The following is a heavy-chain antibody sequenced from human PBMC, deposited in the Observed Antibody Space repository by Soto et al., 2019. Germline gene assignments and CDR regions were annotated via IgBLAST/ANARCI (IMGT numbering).Heavy chain of an antibody. V-gene: IGHV3-23*01. D-gene: IGHD3-3*01. J-gene: IGHJ4*02. CDR1: GFTFSTYT. CDR3: TKYRHPDGIWSFDC. Sequence: QLLESGGNLVQPEGSLRLSCAAAGFTFSTYTMIWVRQAPGKGPEWVAGFYGGGSTSTFYADSVKGRFTISRDNSKNMLFLQMNGLRAEDTAVYYCTKYRHPDGIWSFDCWGQGTLVTVSS. CDR2: FYGGGSTST.